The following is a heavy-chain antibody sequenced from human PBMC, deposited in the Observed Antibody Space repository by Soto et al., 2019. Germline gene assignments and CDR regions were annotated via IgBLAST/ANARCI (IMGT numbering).Heavy chain of an antibody. Sequence: QMVESGGGSVQPGGSLRLSCAASGFPFSHYWMHWVRQTPGKGLVWVSRINPAGTITNYADSVEGRVTISRDNADSALFLQMNSLGADDTAISYCTSDSFGLRDTWGQGTLVTASS. CDR3: TSDSFGLRDT. CDR2: INPAGTIT. CDR1: GFPFSHYW. J-gene: IGHJ5*02. V-gene: IGHV3-74*01. D-gene: IGHD3-16*01.